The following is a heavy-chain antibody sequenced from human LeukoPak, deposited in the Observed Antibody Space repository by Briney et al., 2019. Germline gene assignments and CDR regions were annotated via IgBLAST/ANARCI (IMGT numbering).Heavy chain of an antibody. Sequence: GGSLRLSCAASGFTFSSYAMSWVRQAPGEGLEWVSGISWNSGSIGYADSVKGRFTISRDNAKNSLYLQMNSLRAEDTALYYCAKASLEYSSSSSLDYWGQGTLVTVSS. D-gene: IGHD6-6*01. V-gene: IGHV3-9*01. CDR3: AKASLEYSSSSSLDY. CDR1: GFTFSSYA. CDR2: ISWNSGSI. J-gene: IGHJ4*02.